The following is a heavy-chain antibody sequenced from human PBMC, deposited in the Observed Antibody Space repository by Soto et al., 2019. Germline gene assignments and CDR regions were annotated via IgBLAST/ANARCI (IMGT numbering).Heavy chain of an antibody. CDR2: TYYRSRWYN. Sequence: QVQLQQSGPGLVRPSQTLSLTCAISGDTVASQSATWDWIRQSPSGGLEWLGRTYYRSRWYNAYADSVKSRISLNPDTPKNQVYLQLNSLTPEDTAVYYCAVSFKCNYFDYWGQGTPVTVSS. V-gene: IGHV6-1*01. D-gene: IGHD2-8*01. CDR3: AVSFKCNYFDY. CDR1: GDTVASQSAT. J-gene: IGHJ4*02.